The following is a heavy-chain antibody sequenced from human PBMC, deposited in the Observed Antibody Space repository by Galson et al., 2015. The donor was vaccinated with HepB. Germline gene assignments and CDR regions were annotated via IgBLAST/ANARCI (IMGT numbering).Heavy chain of an antibody. CDR1: GFTFSSYS. CDR2: ISSSSSYI. D-gene: IGHD2-15*01. J-gene: IGHJ6*02. CDR3: ARDPECSGGSCYPYYYYYGMDV. Sequence: SLRLSCAASGFTFSSYSMNWVRQAPGKGLEWVSSISSSSSYIYYADSVKGRFTISRDNAKNSLYLQMNSLRAEDTAVYYCARDPECSGGSCYPYYYYYGMDVWGQGTTVTVSS. V-gene: IGHV3-21*01.